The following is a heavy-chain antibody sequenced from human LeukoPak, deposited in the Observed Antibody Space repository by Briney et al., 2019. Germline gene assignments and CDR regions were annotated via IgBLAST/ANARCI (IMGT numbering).Heavy chain of an antibody. J-gene: IGHJ4*02. Sequence: GASVKVSCKASEYTFTSYHMHWVRQAPGQGLEIMGIINPSGGSTTYAQKFQGRVTKTRDTSTSTVYMELSSLRSEDTAVYYCAKLAAAGTAHYYFDYWGQGTLVTVSS. V-gene: IGHV1-46*01. D-gene: IGHD6-13*01. CDR1: EYTFTSYH. CDR2: INPSGGST. CDR3: AKLAAAGTAHYYFDY.